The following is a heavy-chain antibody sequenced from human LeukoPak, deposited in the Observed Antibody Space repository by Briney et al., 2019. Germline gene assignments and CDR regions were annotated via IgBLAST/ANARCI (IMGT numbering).Heavy chain of an antibody. D-gene: IGHD6-19*01. CDR2: INPNSGGT. CDR1: GYTFTGYY. Sequence: ASVKVSCKASGYTFTGYYMHWVRPAPGQGLEWMGWINPNSGGTNYAQKFQGRATMTRDTSISTAYMELSRLRSDDTAVYYCARDRTRTGYSSGWYHDYWGQGTLVTVSS. J-gene: IGHJ4*02. CDR3: ARDRTRTGYSSGWYHDY. V-gene: IGHV1-2*02.